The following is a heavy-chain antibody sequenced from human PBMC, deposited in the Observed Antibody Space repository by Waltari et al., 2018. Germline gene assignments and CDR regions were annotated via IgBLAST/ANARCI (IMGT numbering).Heavy chain of an antibody. CDR2: IIPFFGTA. D-gene: IGHD3-3*01. CDR3: AREAITIFGVVSGGVAVNWFDP. Sequence: QVQLVQSGAEVKKPGSSVKVSCKASGGTFSSYAISWVRQAPGQGREWRGRIIPFFGTANYAQTFPGRVTITADKSTSTAYLELSSLRSEDTAVYYCAREAITIFGVVSGGVAVNWFDPWGQGTLVTVSS. V-gene: IGHV1-69*08. CDR1: GGTFSSYA. J-gene: IGHJ5*02.